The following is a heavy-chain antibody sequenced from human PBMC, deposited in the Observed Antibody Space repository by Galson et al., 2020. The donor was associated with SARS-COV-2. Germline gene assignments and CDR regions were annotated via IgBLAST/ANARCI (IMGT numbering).Heavy chain of an antibody. CDR1: GYTFISYG. D-gene: IGHD6-13*01. V-gene: IGHV1-18*01. CDR2: ISDYNGNT. CDR3: ARAWDSSTWKTYVDY. Sequence: ASVKVSCKASGYTFISYGISWVRQAPGQGLEWMGWISDYNGNTNYAQRFQGRVTMTTDTSTRTAYMELRSLRSDDTAVYYCARAWDSSTWKTYVDYWGQGTLVTVSS. J-gene: IGHJ4*02.